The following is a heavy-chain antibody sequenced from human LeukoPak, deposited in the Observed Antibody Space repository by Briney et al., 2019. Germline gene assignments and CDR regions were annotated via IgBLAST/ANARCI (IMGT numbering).Heavy chain of an antibody. D-gene: IGHD3-10*01. CDR3: ARGPILGRDY. CDR1: GGSISSSSYY. J-gene: IGHJ4*02. Sequence: SETLSLTCTVSGGSISSSSYYWGWIRQPPGKGLEWIGSIYYSGSTFYNPSLKSRVTISVDTSKNQFSLKLSSVTAADTAVYYCARGPILGRDYWGQGTLVTVSS. CDR2: IYYSGST. V-gene: IGHV4-39*01.